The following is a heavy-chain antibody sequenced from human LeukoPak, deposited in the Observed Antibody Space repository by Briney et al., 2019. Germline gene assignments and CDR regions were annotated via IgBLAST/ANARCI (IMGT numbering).Heavy chain of an antibody. V-gene: IGHV3-53*01. Sequence: GGSLRLSCAASGFTVSSNYMSWVRQAPGKGLEWVSVIYSGGSTYYADSVKGRFTISRDNSKNTLYLQMNSLRAEDTAVYYCARLGGWGSTGWYFDYWGQGTLVTVSS. D-gene: IGHD7-27*01. CDR1: GFTVSSNY. J-gene: IGHJ4*02. CDR3: ARLGGWGSTGWYFDY. CDR2: IYSGGST.